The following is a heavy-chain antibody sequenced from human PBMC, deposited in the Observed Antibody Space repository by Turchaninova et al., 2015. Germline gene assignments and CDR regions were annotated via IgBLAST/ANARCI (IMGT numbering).Heavy chain of an antibody. V-gene: IGHV3-7*03. J-gene: IGHJ4*02. CDR3: AGYGPSYYDDNIGYYRVDY. CDR2: IKPDESEK. D-gene: IGHD3-22*01. Sequence: EVQLVESGGGLVQPGGALRFSCAASGFTISNYWMTWVRQAPGTGLVGGAHIKPDESEKSYVDSVKGRFTLSRENAKNSLFLQMDSLGAEDTAIYYCAGYGPSYYDDNIGYYRVDYWGQGTLVTVSP. CDR1: GFTISNYW.